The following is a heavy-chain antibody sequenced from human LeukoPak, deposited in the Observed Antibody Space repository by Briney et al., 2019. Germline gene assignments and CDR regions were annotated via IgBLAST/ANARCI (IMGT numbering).Heavy chain of an antibody. Sequence: SETLSLTCAVYGGSFSGYYWSWIRQPPGKGLEWIGEINHSGSTNYNPSLKSRVTISVDTSKNQFSLKLSSVTAADTAVYYCARDRVVPAAMNYYYMDVWGKGTTVTISS. CDR3: ARDRVVPAAMNYYYMDV. CDR1: GGSFSGYY. D-gene: IGHD2-2*01. V-gene: IGHV4-34*01. J-gene: IGHJ6*03. CDR2: INHSGST.